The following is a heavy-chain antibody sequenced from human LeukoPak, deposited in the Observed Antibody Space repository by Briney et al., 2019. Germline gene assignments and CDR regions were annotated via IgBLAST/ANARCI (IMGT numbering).Heavy chain of an antibody. J-gene: IGHJ4*02. CDR2: IYYSGST. Sequence: KPSETLSLTCTVSGGSISSSSYCWGWIRQPPGKGLEWFGSIYYSGSTYYNPSLKSRVTISVDTSKNHFSLKLSSLTAADTAVYYCARRVVVVPAIPYYYFDYWGQGTLVTVSS. CDR1: GGSISSSSYC. V-gene: IGHV4-39*02. CDR3: ARRVVVVPAIPYYYFDY. D-gene: IGHD2-21*02.